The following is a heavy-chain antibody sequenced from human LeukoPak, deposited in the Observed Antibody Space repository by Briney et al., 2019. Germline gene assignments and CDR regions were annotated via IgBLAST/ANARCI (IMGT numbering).Heavy chain of an antibody. CDR2: IKEDGSEK. J-gene: IGHJ6*02. D-gene: IGHD5-12*01. CDR1: GFTFSSYW. CDR3: ARAGIVETIYYYGMDV. Sequence: GGSLRLSCAASGFTFSSYWMTWVRQAPGKGLEWVANIKEDGSEKYYVDSVKGRFTISRDNAKNSLSLQMNSLRAEDTAVYYCARAGIVETIYYYGMDVWGQGTTVTVSS. V-gene: IGHV3-7*04.